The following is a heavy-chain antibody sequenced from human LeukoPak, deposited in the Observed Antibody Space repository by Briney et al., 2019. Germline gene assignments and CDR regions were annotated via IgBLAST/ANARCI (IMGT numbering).Heavy chain of an antibody. V-gene: IGHV4-59*01. Sequence: SETLSLTCTVSGGSISIYYRSWIRQAPGKGLEWVGYIYSSGSTTYNPAFKRRVTISVKRSQKQSSLKQSTVTAADTAVYYCAGAPVVPAANEYYYYYGMDVWGQGTTVTVSS. CDR2: IYSSGST. CDR3: AGAPVVPAANEYYYYYGMDV. D-gene: IGHD2-2*01. CDR1: GGSISIYY. J-gene: IGHJ6*02.